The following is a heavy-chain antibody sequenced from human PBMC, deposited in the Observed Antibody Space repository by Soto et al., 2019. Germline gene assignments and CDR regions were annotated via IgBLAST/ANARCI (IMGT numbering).Heavy chain of an antibody. D-gene: IGHD3-10*01. CDR3: AREIERLLGF. V-gene: IGHV3-30-3*01. CDR1: GFSFSSYA. Sequence: QVQLVESGGGVVQPGRSLRLSCAASGFSFSSYAMHWVRQAPGKGLEWVAVISYDGSNKYYADSVKGRFTISRDNSKNTQYLQMNSLRAEDTAVYYCAREIERLLGFWGQGTLVTVSS. CDR2: ISYDGSNK. J-gene: IGHJ4*02.